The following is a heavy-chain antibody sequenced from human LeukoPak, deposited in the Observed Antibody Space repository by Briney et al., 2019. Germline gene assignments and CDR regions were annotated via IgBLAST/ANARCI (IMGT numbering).Heavy chain of an antibody. V-gene: IGHV3-30*02. D-gene: IGHD2-2*01. CDR3: AKGRKYQRVIFYMDV. Sequence: PGGSLRLSCAASGFTFSSYGMHWVRQAPGKGLEWVAFIRHDGSNKYYADSVKGRFTISKENSKNTLYLQMNSLRAEDTAVYFCAKGRKYQRVIFYMDVWGKGTTVTVSS. CDR1: GFTFSSYG. CDR2: IRHDGSNK. J-gene: IGHJ6*03.